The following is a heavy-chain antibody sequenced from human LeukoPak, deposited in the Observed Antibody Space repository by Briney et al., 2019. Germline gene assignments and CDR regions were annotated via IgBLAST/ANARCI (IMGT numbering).Heavy chain of an antibody. J-gene: IGHJ5*02. V-gene: IGHV4-34*01. Sequence: PSETLSLTCAVYGRSFSGYYWRWIRQPPGKGLEWIGEINHSGSTNYNPSLERRDTISVDTSKNQFSLKLSSVTAADTAVYYCARARIAAAGISWFDPWGQGTLVTVSS. D-gene: IGHD6-13*01. CDR2: INHSGST. CDR1: GRSFSGYY. CDR3: ARARIAAAGISWFDP.